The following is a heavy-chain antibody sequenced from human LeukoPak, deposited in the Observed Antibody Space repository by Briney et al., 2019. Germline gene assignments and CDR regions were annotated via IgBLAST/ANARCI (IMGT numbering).Heavy chain of an antibody. CDR3: ARWVDLTVY. J-gene: IGHJ4*02. V-gene: IGHV4-38-2*02. Sequence: SETLSLTCTVSGYSISSGYYWGWIRQPPGKGLEWIGSIYHSGSTYYNPSLKSRVTISVDTSNNQFSLRLSSVTAADTAVYYCARWVDLTVYWGQGTLVTVSS. D-gene: IGHD3-9*01. CDR1: GYSISSGYY. CDR2: IYHSGST.